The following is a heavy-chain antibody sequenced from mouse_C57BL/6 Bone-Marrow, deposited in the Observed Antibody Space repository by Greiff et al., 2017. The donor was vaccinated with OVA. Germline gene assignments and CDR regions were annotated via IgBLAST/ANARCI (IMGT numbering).Heavy chain of an antibody. J-gene: IGHJ3*01. Sequence: QVQLQQPGAELVKPGASVKLSCKASGYTFTSYWMHWVKQRPGQGLEWIGMIHPNSGSTNYNEKFKSKATLTVDKSSSTAYMQLSSLTSEDSAVYYCARGDYYGNLAWFAYWGQGTLVTVSA. D-gene: IGHD2-1*01. V-gene: IGHV1-64*01. CDR1: GYTFTSYW. CDR3: ARGDYYGNLAWFAY. CDR2: IHPNSGST.